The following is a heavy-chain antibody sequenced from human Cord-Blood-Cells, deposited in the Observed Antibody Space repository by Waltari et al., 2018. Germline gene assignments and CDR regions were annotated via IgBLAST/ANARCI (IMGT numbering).Heavy chain of an antibody. D-gene: IGHD1-26*01. J-gene: IGHJ4*02. CDR1: GYTLTELS. CDR2: FDPEDGET. CDR3: ATELGGSGSFDY. Sequence: QVQLVQSGAEVKKPGASVKVSCKVSGYTLTELSMHWVRQAPGKGLEWMGGFDPEDGETIYAQKCQGRVTMTEDTSTDAAYMELSKLRSEDTAVYYCATELGGSGSFDYWGQGTLVTVSS. V-gene: IGHV1-24*01.